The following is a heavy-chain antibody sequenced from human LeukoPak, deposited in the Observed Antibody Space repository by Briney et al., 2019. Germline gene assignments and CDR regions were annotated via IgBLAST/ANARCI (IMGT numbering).Heavy chain of an antibody. CDR1: GYSFTSYW. V-gene: IGHV5-51*01. CDR3: ARHTGYSSSWTRPYYYYGMDV. J-gene: IGHJ6*02. CDR2: IYPGDSDT. D-gene: IGHD6-13*01. Sequence: GESLKISCKGSGYSFTSYWIGWVRQMPGKGLEWMGIIYPGDSDTRYSPSFQGQVTISADKSISTAYLQWSSLKASDTAMYYCARHTGYSSSWTRPYYYYGMDVWGQGTTVTVSS.